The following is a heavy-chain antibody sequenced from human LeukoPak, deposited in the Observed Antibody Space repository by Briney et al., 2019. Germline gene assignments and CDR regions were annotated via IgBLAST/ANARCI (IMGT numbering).Heavy chain of an antibody. J-gene: IGHJ6*02. D-gene: IGHD6-13*01. CDR3: AGSSGYSSSWYLNYYYGMDV. Sequence: GASVKVSCKASGYTFTGYDINWLRQATGQGLEWMGWMNPNSGNTGYAQKFQGRVTMTRNTSISTAYMELSSLRSEDTAVYYCAGSSGYSSSWYLNYYYGMDVWGQGTTVTVSS. CDR2: MNPNSGNT. V-gene: IGHV1-8*01. CDR1: GYTFTGYD.